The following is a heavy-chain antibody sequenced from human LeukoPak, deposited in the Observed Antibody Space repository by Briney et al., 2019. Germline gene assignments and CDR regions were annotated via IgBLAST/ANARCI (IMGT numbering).Heavy chain of an antibody. CDR2: ISYDGSNK. CDR1: GFTFSSYG. CDR3: AKIKQWLDYFDY. D-gene: IGHD6-19*01. V-gene: IGHV3-30*18. J-gene: IGHJ4*02. Sequence: GGSLRLSCAASGFTFSSYGMHWVRQAPGKGLEWVAVISYDGSNKYYADSVKGRFTISRDNSKNTLYLQMNSLRAEDTAVYYCAKIKQWLDYFDYWGQGTLVTVSS.